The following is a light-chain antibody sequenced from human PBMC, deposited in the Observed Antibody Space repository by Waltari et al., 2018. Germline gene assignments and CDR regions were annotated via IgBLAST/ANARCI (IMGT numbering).Light chain of an antibody. CDR2: TDH. J-gene: IGLJ3*02. Sequence: QSVLTQPPSASGTPGQRVTLFCSGSSSTIGSYYVYWYQQLPGTAPKLLMFTDHHRPSGVPDRFSGSKSGTSASLAISGLRSEDEADYYCATWDGSLSSWVFGGGTKLTVL. CDR3: ATWDGSLSSWV. CDR1: SSTIGSYY. V-gene: IGLV1-47*01.